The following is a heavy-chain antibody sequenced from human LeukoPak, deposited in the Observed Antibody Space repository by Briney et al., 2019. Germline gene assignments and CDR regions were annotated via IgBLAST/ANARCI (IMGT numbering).Heavy chain of an antibody. CDR3: ARGEAPYCSSTSCYSVFDY. J-gene: IGHJ4*02. CDR1: GGSFRGYY. D-gene: IGHD2-2*02. Sequence: SETLSLTCAVYGGSFRGYYWSWIRQPPGKGLEWIGEINHSGSTNDNPSLKSRVTISVDTSKTQFSLKLSSVTAADTAVYYCARGEAPYCSSTSCYSVFDYWGQGTLVTVSS. CDR2: INHSGST. V-gene: IGHV4-34*01.